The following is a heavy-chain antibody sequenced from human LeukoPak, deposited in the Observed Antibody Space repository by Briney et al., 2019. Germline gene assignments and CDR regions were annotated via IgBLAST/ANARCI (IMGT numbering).Heavy chain of an antibody. J-gene: IGHJ4*02. CDR3: ARHSREAAAGAYFDY. Sequence: SESLSLTCAVSGGSISSSNWWSWVRQPPGKGLEWIGEIYHSGSTNYNPSLKSRVTISVDTSKNQFSLKLSSVTAADTAVYYCARHSREAAAGAYFDYWGQGTLVTVSS. V-gene: IGHV4-4*02. CDR2: IYHSGST. CDR1: GGSISSSNW. D-gene: IGHD6-13*01.